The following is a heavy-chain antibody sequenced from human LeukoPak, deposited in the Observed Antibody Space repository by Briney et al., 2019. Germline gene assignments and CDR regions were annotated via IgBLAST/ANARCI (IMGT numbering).Heavy chain of an antibody. J-gene: IGHJ4*02. Sequence: SETLSLTCTVSGGSISGYYWSRIRQPPGKGLEWIGYIYYSGSTNYNPSLKSRVTISVDTSKNQFSLKLSSVTAADTAVYYCARGTGDFWSGWSEPLQHWGQGTLVTVSS. D-gene: IGHD3-3*01. CDR3: ARGTGDFWSGWSEPLQH. CDR2: IYYSGST. V-gene: IGHV4-59*12. CDR1: GGSISGYY.